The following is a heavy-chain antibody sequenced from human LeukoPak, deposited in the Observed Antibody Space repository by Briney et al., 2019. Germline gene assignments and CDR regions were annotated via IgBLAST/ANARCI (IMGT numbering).Heavy chain of an antibody. J-gene: IGHJ6*03. CDR2: INPSGCST. CDR3: ARVSDILTGSEYYYYYYMDV. CDR1: GYTFTSYY. Sequence: GASVKVSCKASGYTFTSYYMHWVRQAPGQGLEWMGIINPSGCSTSYAQKFQGRVTITRDMSTSTVYTEMSSLRSEDTAVSYWARVSDILTGSEYYYYYYMDVWGTGTAVTVSS. D-gene: IGHD3-9*01. V-gene: IGHV1-46*01.